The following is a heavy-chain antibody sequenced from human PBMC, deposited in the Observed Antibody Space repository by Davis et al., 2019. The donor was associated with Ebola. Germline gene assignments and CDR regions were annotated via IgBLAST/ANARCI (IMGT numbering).Heavy chain of an antibody. CDR3: AKGTMVRGSDQH. CDR2: IGGSGGST. Sequence: GESLKISCAASGFTFSSHAMSWVRQALGKGLEWVSGIGGSGGSTNYADSVKGRFTISRDNSKNTLYLQMNSLRAEDTAVYFCAKGTMVRGSDQHWGQGTLVTVSS. CDR1: GFTFSSHA. V-gene: IGHV3-23*01. J-gene: IGHJ1*01. D-gene: IGHD3-10*01.